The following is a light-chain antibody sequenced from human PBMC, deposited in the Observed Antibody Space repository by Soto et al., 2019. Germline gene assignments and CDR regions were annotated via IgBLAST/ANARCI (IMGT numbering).Light chain of an antibody. Sequence: DIQMTQSPSSLSASVGDRVTITCRASQEIRSDLGWFQQKPGKAPKRLIYAASTLQSGVPSRFSGSRSGTEFTLTISSLQPEDFATYYCLQHNSYPFTFGPGTKVDIK. J-gene: IGKJ3*01. V-gene: IGKV1-17*01. CDR2: AAS. CDR1: QEIRSD. CDR3: LQHNSYPFT.